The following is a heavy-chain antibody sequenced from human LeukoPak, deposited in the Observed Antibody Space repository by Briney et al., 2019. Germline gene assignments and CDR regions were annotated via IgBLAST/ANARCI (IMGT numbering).Heavy chain of an antibody. CDR3: ARVPVDGYYYDSSAIDY. Sequence: SETLSLTCTVSGGSISGTTYYWVWVRQFPGKGLEWIGSIYYRGSTYYNPSLKSRVTISVDKSKNQFSLKLSSVTAADTAVYYCARVPVDGYYYDSSAIDYWGQGTLVTVSS. CDR2: IYYRGST. CDR1: GGSISGTTYY. D-gene: IGHD3-22*01. J-gene: IGHJ4*02. V-gene: IGHV4-39*07.